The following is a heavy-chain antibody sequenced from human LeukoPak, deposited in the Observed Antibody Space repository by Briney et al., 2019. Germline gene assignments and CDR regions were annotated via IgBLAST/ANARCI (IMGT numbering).Heavy chain of an antibody. CDR1: GYTFTGYY. CDR3: AGYSSRGY. V-gene: IGHV1-24*01. J-gene: IGHJ4*02. CDR2: FDPEDGET. D-gene: IGHD6-13*01. Sequence: ASVKVSCKASGYTFTGYYMHWVRQAPGQGLEWMGGFDPEDGETIYAQKFQGRVTMTEDTSTDTAYMELSSLRSEDTAVYYCAGYSSRGYWGQGTLVTVSS.